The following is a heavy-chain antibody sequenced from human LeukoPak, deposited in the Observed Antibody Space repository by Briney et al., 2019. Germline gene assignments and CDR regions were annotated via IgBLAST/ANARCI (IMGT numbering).Heavy chain of an antibody. V-gene: IGHV4-4*07. Sequence: PSETLSLTCTVSGGSISSYYWSWIRQPAGKGLEWIGRIYKSESTNYNPSLKTRVPMSEDKSKNQFSLKLSSVTAADTAVYYCARRGFGYSRSYIDYWGQGTLVTVSS. CDR3: ARRGFGYSRSYIDY. CDR2: IYKSEST. J-gene: IGHJ4*02. D-gene: IGHD3-16*01. CDR1: GGSISSYY.